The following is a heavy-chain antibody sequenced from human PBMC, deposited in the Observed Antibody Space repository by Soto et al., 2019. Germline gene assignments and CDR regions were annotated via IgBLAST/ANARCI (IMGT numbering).Heavy chain of an antibody. J-gene: IGHJ3*02. Sequence: ASVKVSFKASGYTFTSYDINWLRQATGQGLEWMGWMNPNSGNTGYAQKFQGRVTMTRNTSISTAYMELSSLRSEDTAVYYCIYDSRPAGDAFDIWGQGTMVTVSS. CDR2: MNPNSGNT. CDR3: IYDSRPAGDAFDI. D-gene: IGHD3-22*01. V-gene: IGHV1-8*01. CDR1: GYTFTSYD.